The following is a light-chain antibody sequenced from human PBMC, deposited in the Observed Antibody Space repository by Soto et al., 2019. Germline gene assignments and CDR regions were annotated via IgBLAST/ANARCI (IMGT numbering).Light chain of an antibody. Sequence: QPVLTQAPSASASLEASVKLTCTLSSGHSNYAIAWHQQQPGKGPRFLMKLNSDGSHNKGDGIPDRFSGSSSGTERSLTISNLQSEDEADYYCQTWGTGVGVFGGGTKVTVL. J-gene: IGLJ3*02. CDR1: SGHSNYA. V-gene: IGLV4-69*01. CDR2: LNSDGSH. CDR3: QTWGTGVGV.